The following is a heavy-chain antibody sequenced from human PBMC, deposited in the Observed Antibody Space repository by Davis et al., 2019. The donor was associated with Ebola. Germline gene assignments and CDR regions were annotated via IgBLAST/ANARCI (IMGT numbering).Heavy chain of an antibody. CDR3: ARDITYGCSGGSCYEGAFDY. J-gene: IGHJ4*02. CDR1: GFTLGRYF. V-gene: IGHV3-23*01. CDR2: IRASDEVT. Sequence: PGGSLRLSCAASGFTLGRYFIGWVRQIPGKGLEYISIIRASDEVTLYADSVKGRFTISRDRSKNTVYLQMNSLRVEDTAIYYCARDITYGCSGGSCYEGAFDYWGQGTLVTVSS. D-gene: IGHD2-15*01.